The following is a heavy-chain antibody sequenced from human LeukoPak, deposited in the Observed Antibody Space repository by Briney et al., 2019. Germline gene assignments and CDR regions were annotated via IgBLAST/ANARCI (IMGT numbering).Heavy chain of an antibody. CDR2: ITGSSRTI. J-gene: IGHJ4*02. CDR1: GFTFSTYS. Sequence: PGGSLRLSCAASGFTFSTYSMIWVRQAPGEGLEWISYITGSSRTIYYADSVKGRFTISRDKAKNSLFLQMNSLRDEDTAIYYCARDRGTGWAIDYWGQGTLVTVSS. D-gene: IGHD6-19*01. CDR3: ARDRGTGWAIDY. V-gene: IGHV3-48*02.